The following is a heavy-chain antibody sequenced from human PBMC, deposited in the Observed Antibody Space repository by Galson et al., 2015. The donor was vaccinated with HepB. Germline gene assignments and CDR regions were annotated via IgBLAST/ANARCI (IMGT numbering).Heavy chain of an antibody. CDR3: AREPDYYDSSGYRYFQH. Sequence: SVKVSCKASGYTFTGYYMHWVRQAPGQGLEWMGWINPNSGGTNYAQKFQGRVTMTRDTSISTAYMELSRLRSDDTAVYYCAREPDYYDSSGYRYFQHWGQGTLVTVSS. CDR2: INPNSGGT. J-gene: IGHJ1*01. V-gene: IGHV1-2*02. D-gene: IGHD3-22*01. CDR1: GYTFTGYY.